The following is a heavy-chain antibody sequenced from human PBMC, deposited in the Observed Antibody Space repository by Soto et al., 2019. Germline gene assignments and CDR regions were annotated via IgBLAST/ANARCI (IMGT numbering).Heavy chain of an antibody. CDR2: IYPSGST. D-gene: IGHD5-12*01. CDR1: GGSLSSGGYS. V-gene: IGHV4-30-2*01. CDR3: ARATGYSGTWFDP. J-gene: IGHJ5*02. Sequence: QLQLQESGSGLVKPSQTLSLTYAVSGGSLSSGGYSWSWIRQPPGKGLELIGYIYPSGSTYYNPSPTSRVTISVDRSKNQFSLKLSSVTAADTAAYSCARATGYSGTWFDPWGQGTLVSVSS.